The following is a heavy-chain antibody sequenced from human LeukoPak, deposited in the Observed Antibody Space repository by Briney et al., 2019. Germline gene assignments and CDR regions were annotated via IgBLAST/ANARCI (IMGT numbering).Heavy chain of an antibody. J-gene: IGHJ4*02. CDR3: ATSPTIAAPPWAGTDY. CDR1: GFTFSSYA. V-gene: IGHV3-23*01. CDR2: FSGSGGST. Sequence: GGSLRLSCAASGFTFSSYAMRWVRQAPGKGLGWVSAFSGSGGSTYYADSVKGRFTISRDNSKNTLYLQMNSLRAEDTAVYYCATSPTIAAPPWAGTDYWGQGTLVTVSS. D-gene: IGHD6-6*01.